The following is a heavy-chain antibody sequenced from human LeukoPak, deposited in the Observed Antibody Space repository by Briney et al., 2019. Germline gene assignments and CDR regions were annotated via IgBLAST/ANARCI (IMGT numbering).Heavy chain of an antibody. Sequence: ASVKVSCKASGGTFSSYAISWVRQAPGQGLEWMGGIIPIFGTANYAQKFQGRVTITTDESTSTAYMELSSLRSEDTAVYYCAADFGSSSPPSGYWGQGTLVTVSS. V-gene: IGHV1-69*05. J-gene: IGHJ4*02. CDR2: IIPIFGTA. CDR1: GGTFSSYA. CDR3: AADFGSSSPPSGY. D-gene: IGHD6-13*01.